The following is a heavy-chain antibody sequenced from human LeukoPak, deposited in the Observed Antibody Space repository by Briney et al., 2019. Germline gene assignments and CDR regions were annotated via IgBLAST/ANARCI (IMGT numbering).Heavy chain of an antibody. CDR3: TRVDLLYYYIDV. J-gene: IGHJ6*03. CDR1: GFTFSSYS. D-gene: IGHD2-2*03. CDR2: IKGNSAYI. V-gene: IGHV3-21*01. Sequence: PGGSLRLSCAASGFTFSSYSMNWVRHAPGKGLEWLSSIKGNSAYIKYADSMKGRFTISRDNAKNSVYFQVNSLRAEETAVYYCTRVDLLYYYIDVWGEGTTVTVSS.